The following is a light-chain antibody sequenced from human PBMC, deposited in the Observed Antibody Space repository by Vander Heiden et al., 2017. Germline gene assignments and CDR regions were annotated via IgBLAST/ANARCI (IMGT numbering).Light chain of an antibody. CDR3: QQYYTNPPT. CDR1: QSVLFTSKNKNC. Sequence: DMVMTHSPDCMTVSLGERDTINCKSSQSVLFTSKNKNCLAWYQQRPGQPPKLLIYWASTRESGVPDRYSGSGSGTDFTLTISSLQAEDVAIYYCQQYYTNPPTFGGGTKVEIK. J-gene: IGKJ4*01. V-gene: IGKV4-1*01. CDR2: WAS.